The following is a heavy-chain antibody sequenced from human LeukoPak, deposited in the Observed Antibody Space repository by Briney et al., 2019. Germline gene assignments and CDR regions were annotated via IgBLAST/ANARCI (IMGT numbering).Heavy chain of an antibody. Sequence: PGRSLRLSCAASGFTFDDYAMHWVRQAPGKGLVWVSRINTDGSSTNYADSVKGRFTVSRDNAKNTLYLQMNSLRAEDTAVYYCARVIGWDEPFDIWGQGTMVTVSS. V-gene: IGHV3-74*01. J-gene: IGHJ3*02. CDR2: INTDGSST. D-gene: IGHD1-26*01. CDR1: GFTFDDYA. CDR3: ARVIGWDEPFDI.